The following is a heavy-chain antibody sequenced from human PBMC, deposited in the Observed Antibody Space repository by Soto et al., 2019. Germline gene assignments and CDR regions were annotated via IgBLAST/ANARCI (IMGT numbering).Heavy chain of an antibody. CDR2: ISAYNGNT. V-gene: IGHV1-18*01. CDR3: ARDLRDYGSGRFDP. D-gene: IGHD3-10*01. Sequence: QVQLVQSGAEVKKPGASVKVSCKASGYTFTSYGISWVRQAPGQGLEWMGWISAYNGNTNYAQKLQGRVTMTTDTSTSTAYMELRTLTSDATAVYYSARDLRDYGSGRFDPWGQGTLVTVSS. J-gene: IGHJ5*02. CDR1: GYTFTSYG.